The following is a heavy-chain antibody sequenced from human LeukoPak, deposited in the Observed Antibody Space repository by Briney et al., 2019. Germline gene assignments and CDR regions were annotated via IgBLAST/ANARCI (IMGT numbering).Heavy chain of an antibody. V-gene: IGHV4-30-2*01. Sequence: SETLSLTCAVSGGSISSGGYSWSWIRQPPGKGLEWIGYIYHIGNTYYNPSLKSRVTISLDRSKDQFSLKLSSVTAADTAVYYCARSRGKDSSSSAPFDYWGQGTLDTVSS. CDR1: GGSISSGGYS. CDR2: IYHIGNT. CDR3: ARSRGKDSSSSAPFDY. J-gene: IGHJ4*02. D-gene: IGHD6-6*01.